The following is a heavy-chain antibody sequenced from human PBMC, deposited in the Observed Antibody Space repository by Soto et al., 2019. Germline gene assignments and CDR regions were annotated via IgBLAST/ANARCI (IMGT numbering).Heavy chain of an antibody. CDR3: AKCSVGTVRTSGWCNWFDT. CDR2: IRVGGGDT. D-gene: IGHD6-19*01. Sequence: EVRLLESGGGLAQPGGSRRLSCAASGFTFSSSAMNWVRQAPGKGLEWVSSIRVGGGDTFYADSVRGWFTVSRDISRNTLYRQMNSLRAEDTAIYYCAKCSVGTVRTSGWCNWFDTWGQGTLVTVSS. CDR1: GFTFSSSA. J-gene: IGHJ5*02. V-gene: IGHV3-23*01.